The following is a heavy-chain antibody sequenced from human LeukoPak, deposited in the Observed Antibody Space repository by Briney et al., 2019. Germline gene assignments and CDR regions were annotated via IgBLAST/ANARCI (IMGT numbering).Heavy chain of an antibody. J-gene: IGHJ4*02. V-gene: IGHV3-23*01. CDR2: VSGSGTST. Sequence: PGGSLRLSCAAYGFTFSNYAMSWVRQAPGKGLEWVSTVSGSGTSTYYADSVKGRFTIPRDNSKDTLYMQMNSLRAEDTAVYYCAKVGGIGYWRYFLDYWGQGTLVTVSS. CDR1: GFTFSNYA. D-gene: IGHD2-15*01. CDR3: AKVGGIGYWRYFLDY.